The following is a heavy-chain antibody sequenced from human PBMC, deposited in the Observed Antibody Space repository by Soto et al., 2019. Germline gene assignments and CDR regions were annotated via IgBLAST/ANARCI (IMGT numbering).Heavy chain of an antibody. J-gene: IGHJ6*02. CDR2: ISSGGGT. Sequence: EVQLLESGGGLVQPGGSLRLSCAASGFTFSSHVMTWVRQGPGKGLQWVSTISSGGGTYYADSVKGRFTISRDNSRNTLYLQMNSLSAEDTAVYYCARFIVEVGAAGWGRPMDLWGQGTTVTVSS. CDR1: GFTFSSHV. V-gene: IGHV3-23*01. D-gene: IGHD2-15*01. CDR3: ARFIVEVGAAGWGRPMDL.